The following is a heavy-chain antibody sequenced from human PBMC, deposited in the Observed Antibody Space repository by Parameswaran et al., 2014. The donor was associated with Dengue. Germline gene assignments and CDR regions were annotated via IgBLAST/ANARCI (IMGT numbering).Heavy chain of an antibody. J-gene: IGHJ6*02. CDR3: ARGWNSYNWNDVSGMDV. Sequence: WVRQAPGQGLEWMGWMNPNSGNTGYAQKFQGRVTMTRNTSISTAYMELSSLRSEDTAVYYCARGWNSYNWNDVSGMDVWGQGTTVTVSS. D-gene: IGHD1-20*01. CDR2: MNPNSGNT. V-gene: IGHV1-8*01.